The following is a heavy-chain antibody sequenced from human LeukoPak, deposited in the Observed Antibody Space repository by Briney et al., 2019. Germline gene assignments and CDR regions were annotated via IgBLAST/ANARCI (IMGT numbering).Heavy chain of an antibody. CDR2: ITSYSGNT. CDR3: ARVGCSGGSCHSHSVY. CDR1: GYIITTYG. Sequence: GASVKVSCKASGYIITTYGISWMRQAPGQGLEWTGWITSYSGNTNYAQKFRGRVTMTTETSTNTAYMELRSLSSDDTAVFYCARVGCSGGSCHSHSVYWGQGTLVTVSS. V-gene: IGHV1-18*01. J-gene: IGHJ1*01. D-gene: IGHD2-15*01.